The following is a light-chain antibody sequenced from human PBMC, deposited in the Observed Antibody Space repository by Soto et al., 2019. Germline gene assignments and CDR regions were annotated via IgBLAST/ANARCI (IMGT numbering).Light chain of an antibody. CDR1: QSISSW. V-gene: IGKV1-5*03. J-gene: IGKJ1*01. CDR2: KAS. Sequence: DIPMTQSPSNLSASVGDRVTITCRASQSISSWLAWYQQKPGKAPKLLIYKASSLESGVPSRFSGSGSGTEFTLTISSLQPDDFATYYCQQYNSYPVTFGQGTKVEIK. CDR3: QQYNSYPVT.